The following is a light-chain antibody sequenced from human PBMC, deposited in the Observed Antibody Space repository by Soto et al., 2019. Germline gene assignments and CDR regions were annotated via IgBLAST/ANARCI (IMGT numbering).Light chain of an antibody. CDR2: GVS. CDR1: SSDVGIYDY. V-gene: IGLV2-14*01. Sequence: QSVLTQPASVSGSPGQSITISCTGTSSDVGIYDYVSWYQQHPGKAPTLIIYGVSNRPSGVSNRFSGSKSGNTASLTISGLQAEDEADYYCSSYTTSSTRVFGGGTKLTVL. J-gene: IGLJ3*02. CDR3: SSYTTSSTRV.